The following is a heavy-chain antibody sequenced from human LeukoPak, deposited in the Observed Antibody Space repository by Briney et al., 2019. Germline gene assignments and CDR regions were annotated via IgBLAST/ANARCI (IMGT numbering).Heavy chain of an antibody. V-gene: IGHV3-7*01. J-gene: IGHJ4*02. CDR2: IKEDGSEK. Sequence: PGGSLRLSCVTSGFTFRTSWMSWVRQAPGKGLQWVATIKEDGSEKNYVDSVKGRFTISRDNAQNSLYLQMNSLRAEDTAVYHCPRGPNWGQGNLVTVSS. CDR3: PRGPN. CDR1: GFTFRTSW.